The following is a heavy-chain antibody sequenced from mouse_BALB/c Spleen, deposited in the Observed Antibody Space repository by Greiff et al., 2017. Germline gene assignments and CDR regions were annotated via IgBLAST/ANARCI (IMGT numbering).Heavy chain of an antibody. CDR2: IWAGGST. D-gene: IGHD2-2*01. CDR3: AREPIYYGYLYYYAMDY. V-gene: IGHV2-9*02. Sequence: VQGVESGPGLVAPSQSLSITCTVSGFSLTSYGVHWVRQPPGKGLEWLGVIWAGGSTNYNSALMSRLSISKDNSKSQVFLKMNSLQTDDTAMYYCAREPIYYGYLYYYAMDYWGQGTSVTVSS. J-gene: IGHJ4*01. CDR1: GFSLTSYG.